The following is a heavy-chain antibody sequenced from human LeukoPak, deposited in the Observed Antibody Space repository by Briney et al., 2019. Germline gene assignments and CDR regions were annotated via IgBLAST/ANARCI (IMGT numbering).Heavy chain of an antibody. Sequence: PSETLSLTCTVSGASIISGSYYWSWIRQPPGKGLEWIGEINHSGSTNYNPSLKSRVTISVDTSKNQFSLKLSSVTAADTAVYYCARGGNGQAGRTEWFDPWGQGTLVTVSS. CDR2: INHSGST. J-gene: IGHJ5*02. CDR1: GASIISGSYY. CDR3: ARGGNGQAGRTEWFDP. D-gene: IGHD1-1*01. V-gene: IGHV4-39*07.